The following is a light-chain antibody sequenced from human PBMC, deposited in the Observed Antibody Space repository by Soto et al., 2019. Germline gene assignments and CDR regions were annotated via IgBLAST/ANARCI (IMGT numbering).Light chain of an antibody. J-gene: IGLJ1*01. Sequence: QSALTQPRSVSGSPGPSVTISCTGTSSDVGGYNYVSWYQQHPGKAPKLMIYDVSKRPSGVPDRFSGSKSGNTASLTISELQPEDEAAYYCCSYAGSYTSYVFGTGTKVTVL. CDR1: SSDVGGYNY. V-gene: IGLV2-11*01. CDR2: DVS. CDR3: CSYAGSYTSYV.